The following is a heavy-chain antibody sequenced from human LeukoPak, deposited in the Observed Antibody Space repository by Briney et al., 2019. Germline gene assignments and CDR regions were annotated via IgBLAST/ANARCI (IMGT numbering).Heavy chain of an antibody. CDR1: GGSISSSSYY. V-gene: IGHV4-39*01. Sequence: SETLSLTCTVSGGSISSSSYYWGWIRQPPGKGLEWIGSIYSSGSTYYNPSLKSRVTISVDTSKNQFSLKLSSVTAADTAVYYCARHSSGWYDDYWGQGTLVTVSS. J-gene: IGHJ4*02. CDR2: IYSSGST. D-gene: IGHD6-19*01. CDR3: ARHSSGWYDDY.